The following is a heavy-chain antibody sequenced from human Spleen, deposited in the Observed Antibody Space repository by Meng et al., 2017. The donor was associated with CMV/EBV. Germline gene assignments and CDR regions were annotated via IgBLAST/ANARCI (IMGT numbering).Heavy chain of an antibody. Sequence: SQTLSLTCAIYGGSFSGYYWSWIRQPPGKGLEWIGEINDSGNTNYNPSLKSRVTISVDTSKNQFSLKRSSVTAADTAVYYCARDPVVHYDSSNYYFDYWGQGTLVTVSS. CDR3: ARDPVVHYDSSNYYFDY. J-gene: IGHJ4*02. D-gene: IGHD3-22*01. CDR2: INDSGNT. V-gene: IGHV4-34*01. CDR1: GGSFSGYY.